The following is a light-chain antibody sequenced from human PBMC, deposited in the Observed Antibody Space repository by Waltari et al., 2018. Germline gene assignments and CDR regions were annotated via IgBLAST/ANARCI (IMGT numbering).Light chain of an antibody. CDR1: QSLLHSGGRTF. CDR2: EVS. J-gene: IGKJ2*01. V-gene: IGKV2D-29*01. Sequence: IVMTQTPLSLSVTPGPPASIPRNSSQSLLHSGGRTFLFWYLQKPGQPPQLLIYEVSNRFSGVPDRFSGSGSGTDFTLKISRVEAEDVGVFYCMQGTQIPYTFGQGTKLEIK. CDR3: MQGTQIPYT.